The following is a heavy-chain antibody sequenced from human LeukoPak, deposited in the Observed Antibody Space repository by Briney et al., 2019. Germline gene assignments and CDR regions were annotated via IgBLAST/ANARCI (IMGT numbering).Heavy chain of an antibody. CDR1: GYIFTKYY. V-gene: IGHV1-46*01. Sequence: ASLKVSCKASGYIFTKYYMQWVRQAPGQGLEWMGIINPSDGGTNYAQKFQGRVTMTRDTSTSTVYMEMSSLRSEDTAVYYCARDPDIVGATNVGDNFHTMDVWGQGTTVTVSS. J-gene: IGHJ6*02. CDR2: INPSDGGT. D-gene: IGHD1-26*01. CDR3: ARDPDIVGATNVGDNFHTMDV.